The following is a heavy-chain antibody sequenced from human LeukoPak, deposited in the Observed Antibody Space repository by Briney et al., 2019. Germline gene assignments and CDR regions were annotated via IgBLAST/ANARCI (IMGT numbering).Heavy chain of an antibody. CDR1: GFTFSSYA. CDR3: AKSRVAAAGTGNYYYYYYMDV. J-gene: IGHJ6*03. Sequence: PGGSLRLSCAASGFTFSSYAMSWVRQAPGKGLEWVSAISGSGGSTYYADSVKGRFTISRDNSKNTLYLQMNSLRAEDTAVYYCAKSRVAAAGTGNYYYYYYMDVWGKGTTVTVSS. CDR2: ISGSGGST. D-gene: IGHD6-13*01. V-gene: IGHV3-23*01.